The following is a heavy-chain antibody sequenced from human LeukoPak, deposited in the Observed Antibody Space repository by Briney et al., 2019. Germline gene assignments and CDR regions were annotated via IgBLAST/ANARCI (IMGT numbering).Heavy chain of an antibody. D-gene: IGHD4-23*01. J-gene: IGHJ3*02. Sequence: SQTLSLTCVISGDSVSSNSAAWNWITPSPARGLEWLGRTYYRAKWYNDYAVSVKSRITINPDTSKNQFSLQLNSVTPEDTAVYYCARRRNDNSWDAFDIWGQGTMVTVSS. V-gene: IGHV6-1*01. CDR1: GDSVSSNSAA. CDR3: ARRRNDNSWDAFDI. CDR2: TYYRAKWYN.